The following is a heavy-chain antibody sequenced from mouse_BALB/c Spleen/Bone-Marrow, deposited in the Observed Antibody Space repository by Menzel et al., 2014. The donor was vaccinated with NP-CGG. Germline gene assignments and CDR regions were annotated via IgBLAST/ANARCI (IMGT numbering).Heavy chain of an antibody. J-gene: IGHJ2*01. D-gene: IGHD1-1*01. V-gene: IGHV7-3*02. Sequence: EVHLVESGGGLVQPGGSLRLSCATSGFTFTDYYMSWVRQPPGKALEWLGFIRNKANGYTTEYSPSVKGRFTISRDNSHSILYIQMNTLRAEDSAAYYCARGVVATDYGGLASTLKVSS. CDR2: IRNKANGYTT. CDR3: ARGVVATDY. CDR1: GFTFTDYY.